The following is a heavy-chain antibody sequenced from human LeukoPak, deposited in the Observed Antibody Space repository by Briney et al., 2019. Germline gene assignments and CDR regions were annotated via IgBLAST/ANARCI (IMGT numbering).Heavy chain of an antibody. CDR3: ARGYYDTSAYPLFQH. V-gene: IGHV3-11*01. Sequence: KSGGSLRLSCAPSGFTFSDYYMSWIRQAPGKGLEWISYMSSSGTTNYYADSVKGRFTISRDNAKNSLYLQMDSLRAEDTAAYHCARGYYDTSAYPLFQHWGQGTLVTVSS. CDR1: GFTFSDYY. D-gene: IGHD3-22*01. CDR2: MSSSGTTN. J-gene: IGHJ1*01.